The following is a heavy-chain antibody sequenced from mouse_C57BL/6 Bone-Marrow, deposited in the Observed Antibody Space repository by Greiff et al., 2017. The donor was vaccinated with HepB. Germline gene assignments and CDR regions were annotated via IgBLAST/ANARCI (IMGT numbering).Heavy chain of an antibody. J-gene: IGHJ2*01. CDR3: ARGHYALYYFDY. D-gene: IGHD1-1*02. CDR1: GYTFTSYW. Sequence: VQLQQPGAELVRPGTSVKLSCKASGYTFTSYWMHWVKQWPGQGLEWIGVIDPSDSYTNYNQKFKGKATLTVDTSSSTAYMQLSSLTSEDSAVYYCARGHYALYYFDYWGQGTTLTVSS. V-gene: IGHV1-59*01. CDR2: IDPSDSYT.